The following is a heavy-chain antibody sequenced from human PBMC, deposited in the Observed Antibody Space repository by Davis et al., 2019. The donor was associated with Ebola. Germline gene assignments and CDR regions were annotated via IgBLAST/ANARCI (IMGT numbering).Heavy chain of an antibody. D-gene: IGHD2/OR15-2a*01. CDR2: LGTSADT. Sequence: GGSLRLSCAASGFIFSSYVMSWVRQAPGKGLEWVSTLGTSADTYYADSVKGRFTISRDNSKNTLYPQMNGLRVEDTAIYYCAKDNRNIWSEVWGQGTMVTVSS. J-gene: IGHJ3*01. CDR1: GFIFSSYV. CDR3: AKDNRNIWSEV. V-gene: IGHV3-23*01.